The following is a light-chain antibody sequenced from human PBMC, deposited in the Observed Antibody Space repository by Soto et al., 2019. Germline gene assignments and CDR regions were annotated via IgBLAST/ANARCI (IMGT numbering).Light chain of an antibody. J-gene: IGKJ2*01. CDR1: QSISSW. CDR3: RQYNRYSMYT. V-gene: IGKV1-5*01. CDR2: VAS. Sequence: DIPMTQSPSTLSASVGDRVTITCRASQSISSWLAWYQQKPGKAPKLLIYVASSLESGVPLRFSGSGSGTEFTLTISSLQPDDFASYYSRQYNRYSMYTLGQGTKLEIK.